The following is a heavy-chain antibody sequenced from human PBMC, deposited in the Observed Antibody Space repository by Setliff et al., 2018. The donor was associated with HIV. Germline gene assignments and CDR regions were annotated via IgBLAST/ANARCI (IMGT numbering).Heavy chain of an antibody. CDR3: VRGLGSEFDY. V-gene: IGHV1-69*11. CDR1: GNTLRNNA. J-gene: IGHJ4*02. CDR2: LIPVLGEP. Sequence: GASVKVSCKASGNTLRNNAIGWVRQAPGQGLEWMGSLIPVLGEPHYAQSFQGRVTISADESTTTAYMELSSLKIEDTAVYYCVRGLGSEFDYWGQGTLVTVSS. D-gene: IGHD2-15*01.